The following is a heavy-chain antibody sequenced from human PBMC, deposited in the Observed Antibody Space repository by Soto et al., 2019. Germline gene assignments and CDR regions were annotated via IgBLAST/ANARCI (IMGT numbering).Heavy chain of an antibody. CDR2: INHSGST. CDR3: ARGGYYYASSGYYTNPHYYYGMDV. D-gene: IGHD3-22*01. J-gene: IGHJ6*02. CDR1: GGSFSGCY. V-gene: IGHV4-34*01. Sequence: PSETLSLTCAVYGGSFSGCYCSWICKPPGQGLEWMGEINHSGSTNYNPSLKSRVTISVDTSKNQFSLKLSSVTAADTAVYYCARGGYYYASSGYYTNPHYYYGMDVWGQGITVTVSS.